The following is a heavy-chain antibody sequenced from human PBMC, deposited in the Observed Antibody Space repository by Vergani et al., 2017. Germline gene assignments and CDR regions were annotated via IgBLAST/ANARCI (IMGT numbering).Heavy chain of an antibody. Sequence: EVQLVESGGGLVKPGGSLRLSCAASGFSFSSYSMNWVRQAPGKGLEWVASISGSSSYVFYRDSVEGRFTITRDNAKKSVYLQMNSLRAEDTAVYYCANEGSANRIRGWLDHWGQGALVTVSS. CDR2: ISGSSSYV. J-gene: IGHJ4*02. CDR1: GFSFSSYS. D-gene: IGHD3-10*01. CDR3: ANEGSANRIRGWLDH. V-gene: IGHV3-21*02.